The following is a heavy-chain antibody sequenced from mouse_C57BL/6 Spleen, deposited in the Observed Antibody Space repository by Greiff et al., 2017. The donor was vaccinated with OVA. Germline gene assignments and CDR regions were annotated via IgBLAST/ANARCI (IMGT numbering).Heavy chain of an antibody. V-gene: IGHV5-16*01. CDR1: GFTFSDYY. D-gene: IGHD1-1*01. Sequence: DVKLVESEGGLVQPGSSMKLSYTASGFTFSDYYMAWVRQVPEKGLEWVANINYDGSSTYYLDSLKSRFIISRDNSKNILYLQMSSLKSEDTATYYCAREPITTGVGYCDVWGTGTTVTVSS. CDR2: INYDGSST. J-gene: IGHJ1*03. CDR3: AREPITTGVGYCDV.